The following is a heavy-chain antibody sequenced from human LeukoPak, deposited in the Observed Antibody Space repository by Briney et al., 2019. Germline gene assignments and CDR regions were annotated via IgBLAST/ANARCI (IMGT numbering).Heavy chain of an antibody. D-gene: IGHD6-19*01. Sequence: PSETLSLTCAVSGGSISSSNWWSWVRQPPGKGLEWIGEINHSGSTNYNPSLKSRVTISVDTSKNQFSLKLSSVTAADTAVYYCARAKQWLVGNWFDPWGQGTLVTVSS. CDR2: INHSGST. V-gene: IGHV4-4*02. CDR3: ARAKQWLVGNWFDP. CDR1: GGSISSSNW. J-gene: IGHJ5*02.